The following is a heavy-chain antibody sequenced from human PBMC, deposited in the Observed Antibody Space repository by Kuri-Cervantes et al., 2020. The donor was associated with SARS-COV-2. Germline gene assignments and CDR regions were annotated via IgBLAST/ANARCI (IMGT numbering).Heavy chain of an antibody. D-gene: IGHD6-6*01. CDR2: INPNSGGT. J-gene: IGHJ5*02. Sequence: ASVKVSCKASGYTFTGYYMHWVRQAPGQGLEWMGWINPNSGGTNYAQKFQGRVTMTRDTSISTAYMELSRLRSDDTAVYYCARGRGSSSGWFDPWGQGTLVIVSS. CDR1: GYTFTGYY. CDR3: ARGRGSSSGWFDP. V-gene: IGHV1-2*02.